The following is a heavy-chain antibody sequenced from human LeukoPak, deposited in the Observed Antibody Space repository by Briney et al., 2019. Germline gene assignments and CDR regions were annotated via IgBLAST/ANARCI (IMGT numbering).Heavy chain of an antibody. D-gene: IGHD1-26*01. Sequence: SETLSLTCTVSGGSISSYYWSWIRQPPGKGLEWIGYIYYSGSTNYNPSLKSRVTISVDTSKNQFSLKLKSVTAADTAVYYCARHGSGSYRGYYDSWGQGTLVTVSS. CDR1: GGSISSYY. CDR3: ARHGSGSYRGYYDS. J-gene: IGHJ4*02. V-gene: IGHV4-59*08. CDR2: IYYSGST.